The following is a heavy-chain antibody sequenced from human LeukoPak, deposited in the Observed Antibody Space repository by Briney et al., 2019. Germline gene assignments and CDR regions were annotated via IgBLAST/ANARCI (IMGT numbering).Heavy chain of an antibody. D-gene: IGHD4-17*01. Sequence: SETLSLTCTVSGGSISSHYWSWIRQPPGKGLEWIGYIYYSGSTHYNPSLKSRVTISVDTSKNQFSLKLSSVTAADTAVYYCARAPDYGDYLYYFDYWGQGTLVTVSS. CDR1: GGSISSHY. CDR2: IYYSGST. J-gene: IGHJ4*02. V-gene: IGHV4-59*11. CDR3: ARAPDYGDYLYYFDY.